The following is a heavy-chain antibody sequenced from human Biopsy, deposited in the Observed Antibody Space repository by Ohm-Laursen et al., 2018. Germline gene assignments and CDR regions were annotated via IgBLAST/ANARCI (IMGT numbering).Heavy chain of an antibody. Sequence: SLRLSCAAPGFSLRNFTINWVRQAPGKGLEWVSSISRNVSHILYAETLKGRFTSSRDNAKNSVYLQMNSLRAEDTGVYYCARGRTHLLPDHDWFDPGGQGTRVTASS. V-gene: IGHV3-21*06. CDR3: ARGRTHLLPDHDWFDP. J-gene: IGHJ5*02. D-gene: IGHD1-14*01. CDR2: ISRNVSHI. CDR1: GFSLRNFT.